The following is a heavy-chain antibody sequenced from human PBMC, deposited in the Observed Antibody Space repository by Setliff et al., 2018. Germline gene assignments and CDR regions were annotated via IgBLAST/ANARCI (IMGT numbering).Heavy chain of an antibody. D-gene: IGHD6-13*01. CDR3: AREWGSSSWSSPRYYYYGMDV. CDR2: IYYSGST. Sequence: SETLSLTCTVSGGSISSYYWSWIRQPPGKGLEWIAYIYYSGSTNYNPSLKSRVTISVDTSKNQFSLKLSSVTAADTAVYYCAREWGSSSWSSPRYYYYGMDVWGQGTTGTVS. J-gene: IGHJ6*02. CDR1: GGSISSYY. V-gene: IGHV4-59*01.